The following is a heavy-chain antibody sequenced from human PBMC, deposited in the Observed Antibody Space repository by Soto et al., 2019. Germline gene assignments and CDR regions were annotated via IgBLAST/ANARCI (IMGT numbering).Heavy chain of an antibody. Sequence: SETLSLTCAVYGGSFSGYYWSWIRQPPGKGLEWIGEINHSGSTNYNPSLKSRVTISVDTSKNQFSLKLSSVTAADTAVYYCARWTWLLPFDCWGQGTLVTVSS. J-gene: IGHJ4*02. CDR3: ARWTWLLPFDC. CDR2: INHSGST. D-gene: IGHD3-22*01. CDR1: GGSFSGYY. V-gene: IGHV4-34*01.